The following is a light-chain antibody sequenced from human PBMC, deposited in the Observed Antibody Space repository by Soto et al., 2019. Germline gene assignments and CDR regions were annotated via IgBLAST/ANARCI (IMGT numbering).Light chain of an antibody. V-gene: IGLV2-8*01. J-gene: IGLJ2*01. CDR1: SSDVGGYNY. Sequence: QSALTQPPSASGSPGQSVTISCTGTSSDVGGYNYVSWYQQHSGKAPKFMIYEVSKRPSGVPDRFSGSKSGNTASLTVSGLQAEDEADYYCSSYAGSNNLVFGGGTKRTVL. CDR2: EVS. CDR3: SSYAGSNNLV.